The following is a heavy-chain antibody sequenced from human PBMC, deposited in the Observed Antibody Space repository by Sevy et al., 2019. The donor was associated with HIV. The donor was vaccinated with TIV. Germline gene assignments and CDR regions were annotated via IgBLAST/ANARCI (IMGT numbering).Heavy chain of an antibody. J-gene: IGHJ5*02. CDR2: ISYSGST. CDR1: GGSISSSGYY. Sequence: SETLSLTCTVSGGSISSSGYYWGWIRQPPGNGLAWIGSISYSGSTYYSPSLKSRVTISVDTSKNQFSLNLSSVTAAYTAVFYCARHPHGYYTNYFDPWGQGTRVTVSS. CDR3: ARHPHGYYTNYFDP. D-gene: IGHD3-3*01. V-gene: IGHV4-39*01.